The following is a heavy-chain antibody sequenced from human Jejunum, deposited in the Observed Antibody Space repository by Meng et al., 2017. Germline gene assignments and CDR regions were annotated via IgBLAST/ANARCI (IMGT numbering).Heavy chain of an antibody. J-gene: IGHJ6*02. Sequence: SETLSLTCTVSNGSITNHYWSWIRQPPGKGLQWIGYIYYTGGNNHNPSLKSRVTISIDTTKSQFSLRLNAVTAADTAIYYCARVRSSGWSRYYYGLDVWGQGTTVTVSS. V-gene: IGHV4-59*11. CDR3: ARVRSSGWSRYYYGLDV. D-gene: IGHD6-19*01. CDR1: NGSITNHY. CDR2: IYYTGGN.